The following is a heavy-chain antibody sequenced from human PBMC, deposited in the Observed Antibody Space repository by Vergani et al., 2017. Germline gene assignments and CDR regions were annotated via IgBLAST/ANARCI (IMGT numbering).Heavy chain of an antibody. CDR1: GFTSAGYA. J-gene: IGHJ4*02. CDR3: ARGYKYDNSGYYYYLPDY. V-gene: IGHV3-21*01. Sequence: EVQLEESGGGLVLPGRSLRLSCVASGFTSAGYAMHWVRQAPGKGLEWVSSISSRSTYTYYADSVKGRFTISRDNAKSSLYLQMNSLRADDTAVYYCARGYKYDNSGYYYYLPDYWGQGTLVTVSS. D-gene: IGHD3-22*01. CDR2: ISSRSTYT.